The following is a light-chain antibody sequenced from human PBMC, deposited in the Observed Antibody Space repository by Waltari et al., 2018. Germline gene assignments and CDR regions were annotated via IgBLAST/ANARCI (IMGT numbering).Light chain of an antibody. V-gene: IGLV1-40*01. CDR1: SSDIGAGYD. CDR3: QSYDSSLSLI. J-gene: IGLJ2*01. CDR2: GNS. Sequence: QSVLTQPPSVSGAQGQRVPISCTGSSSDIGAGYDVHWYQQLPGTAPKLLIYGNSHRPSGVPDRFSASKSGPSASLDIAGLQAEDEADYYCQSYDSSLSLIFGGGTRLTVL.